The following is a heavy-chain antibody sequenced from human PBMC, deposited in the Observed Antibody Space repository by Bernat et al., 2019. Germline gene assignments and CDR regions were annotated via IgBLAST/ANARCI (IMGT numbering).Heavy chain of an antibody. D-gene: IGHD3-10*01. V-gene: IGHV3-21*01. CDR1: GFTFSSYS. CDR3: ARSKGSGSYYSDY. CDR2: ISSSSSYI. J-gene: IGHJ4*03. Sequence: EVQLVESGGGLVKPGGSLRLSCAASGFTFSSYSMNWVRQAPGKGLEWVSSISSSSSYIYYADSVKGRFTISRDNAKNSLYLQMNSLRAEDTAVYYCARSKGSGSYYSDYWGQGTVVTVSS.